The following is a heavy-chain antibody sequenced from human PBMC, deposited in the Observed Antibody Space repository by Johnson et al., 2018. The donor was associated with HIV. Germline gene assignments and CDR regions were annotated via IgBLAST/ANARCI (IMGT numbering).Heavy chain of an antibody. CDR1: GFTFSSYA. Sequence: QVQLVESGGGVVQPGRSLRLSCAASGFTFSSYAMHWVRQAPGKGLEWVAVISYDGSNKYYADSVKGRFTISRDNSKNTLYLQMNSLRAEDTAVYYCARDRSQLADAFDIWGQGTMVTVSS. J-gene: IGHJ3*02. V-gene: IGHV3-30*04. D-gene: IGHD6-6*01. CDR3: ARDRSQLADAFDI. CDR2: ISYDGSNK.